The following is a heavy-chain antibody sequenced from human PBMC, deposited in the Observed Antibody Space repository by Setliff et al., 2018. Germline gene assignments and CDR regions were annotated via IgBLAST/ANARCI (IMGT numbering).Heavy chain of an antibody. CDR3: ARRPYQHYDSSGYSVNYYMDV. J-gene: IGHJ6*03. CDR2: IYYSGTT. CDR1: GASINSSTFF. V-gene: IGHV4-39*01. Sequence: SETLSLTCIVSGASINSSTFFWGWIRQPPGKGLEWIGSIYYSGTTYYNPSVRSRVTISVDTSKNQFSLKLSSLTAADTAVYFCARRPYQHYDSSGYSVNYYMDVWGKGTTVTVSS. D-gene: IGHD3-22*01.